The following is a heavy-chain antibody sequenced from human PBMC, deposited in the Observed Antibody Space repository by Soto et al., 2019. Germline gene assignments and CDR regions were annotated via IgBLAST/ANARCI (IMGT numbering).Heavy chain of an antibody. CDR1: GFTFSNAW. CDR3: ATGDIVVVGLDY. Sequence: EVQLVESGGGVVKPGGSLRLSCAASGFTFSNAWMNWVRQVPGKGLEWVGRIKSKVVGGTTDYTAPVKGRFTISRDDPKNTVYLQMNSLKTEDTAMYYCATGDIVVVGLDYWGQGTLVTVSS. J-gene: IGHJ4*02. V-gene: IGHV3-15*07. CDR2: IKSKVVGGTT. D-gene: IGHD2-15*01.